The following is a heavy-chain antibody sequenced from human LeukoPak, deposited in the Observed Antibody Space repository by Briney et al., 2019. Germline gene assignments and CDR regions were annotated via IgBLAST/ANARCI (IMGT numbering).Heavy chain of an antibody. CDR2: INHSGST. CDR1: GGSFSGYY. J-gene: IGHJ3*02. D-gene: IGHD3-10*01. V-gene: IGHV4-34*01. CDR3: AREGSRHDAFDI. Sequence: SETLSLACAVYGGSFSGYYWSWIRQPPGKGLEWIGEINHSGSTNYNPSLKSRVTISVDTSKNQFSLKLSSVTAADTAVYYCAREGSRHDAFDIWGQGTMVTVSS.